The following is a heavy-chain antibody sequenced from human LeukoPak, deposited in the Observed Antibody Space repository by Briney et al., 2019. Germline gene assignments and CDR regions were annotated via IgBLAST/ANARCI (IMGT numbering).Heavy chain of an antibody. CDR2: IYYTGGT. CDR3: AKYGNSGWVIDN. J-gene: IGHJ4*02. CDR1: GGSIGSNY. Sequence: PSETLSLTCTVSGGSIGSNYWTWIRQPPGKGLEYIGYIYYTGGTNYNPSHKSRVTISVDTSKNQFSLKLSSVTAADTAVYFCAKYGNSGWVIDNWGQETLVTVSS. D-gene: IGHD6-19*01. V-gene: IGHV4-59*08.